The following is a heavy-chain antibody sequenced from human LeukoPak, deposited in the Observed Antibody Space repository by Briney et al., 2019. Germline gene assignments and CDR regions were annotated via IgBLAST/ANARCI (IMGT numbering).Heavy chain of an antibody. CDR2: IRYDGSNK. CDR3: AKGLAVAAEVGI. V-gene: IGHV3-30*02. CDR1: GFTFSSYG. Sequence: GGSLRLSCAASGFTFSSYGMHWVRQAPGKGLEWVAFIRYDGSNKYYADSVKGRFTISRDNSKNTLYLQMNSLRAEDTAVYYCAKGLAVAAEVGIWGQGTMVTVSS. D-gene: IGHD6-19*01. J-gene: IGHJ3*02.